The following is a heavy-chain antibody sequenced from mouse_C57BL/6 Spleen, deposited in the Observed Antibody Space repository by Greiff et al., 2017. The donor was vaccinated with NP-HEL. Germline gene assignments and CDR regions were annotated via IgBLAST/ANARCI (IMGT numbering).Heavy chain of an antibody. V-gene: IGHV5-17*01. D-gene: IGHD1-1*01. J-gene: IGHJ4*01. Sequence: EVMLVESGGGLVKPGGSLKLSCAASGFTFSDYGMHWVRQAPEKGLEWVAYISSGSSTIYYADTVKGRFTISRDNAKNTLFLQMTSLRSEDTAMYYCARPGGSSYDAMDYWGQGTSVTVSS. CDR2: ISSGSSTI. CDR3: ARPGGSSYDAMDY. CDR1: GFTFSDYG.